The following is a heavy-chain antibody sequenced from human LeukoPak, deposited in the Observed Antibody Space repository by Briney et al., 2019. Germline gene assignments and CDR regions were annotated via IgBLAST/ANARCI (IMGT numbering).Heavy chain of an antibody. J-gene: IGHJ4*02. Sequence: GGSLRLSCAASGFTLSSYAMSWVRQAPGKGLEWVSAISGSGGSTYYADSVKGRFTISRDNSKNTLYLQMNSLRAEDTAVYYCAKESGRVVVTAMPFDYWGQGTLVTVSS. D-gene: IGHD2-21*02. CDR2: ISGSGGST. V-gene: IGHV3-23*01. CDR3: AKESGRVVVTAMPFDY. CDR1: GFTLSSYA.